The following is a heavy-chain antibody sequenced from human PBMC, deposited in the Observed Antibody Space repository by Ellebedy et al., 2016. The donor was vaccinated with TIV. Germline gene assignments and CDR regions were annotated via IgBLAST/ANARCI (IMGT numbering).Heavy chain of an antibody. CDR2: IRYDGSAK. CDR3: AKVVPVAGFDY. D-gene: IGHD2-2*01. Sequence: GESLKISCAASGFTFSSYGMHWVRQAPGKGLEWVAYIRYDGSAKYYPDSVKGRFTVSRDNSKNTLYLQMNSLRPEETAIYYCAKVVPVAGFDYWGQGTLVTVPS. CDR1: GFTFSSYG. J-gene: IGHJ4*02. V-gene: IGHV3-30*02.